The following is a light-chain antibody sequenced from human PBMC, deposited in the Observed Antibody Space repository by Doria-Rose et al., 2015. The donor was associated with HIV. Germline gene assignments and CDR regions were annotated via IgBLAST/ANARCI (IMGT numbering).Light chain of an antibody. J-gene: IGKJ1*01. CDR3: HQYASSRT. Sequence: EIVLTQSPGTLSLSPGERATLSCRASQSVSANYLAWYQQRPGQSRWLRIYGASSRATDIPDRFSGSRSGTDFTLTISRLEPEDFAVYYCHQYASSRTFGQGTKVEIK. CDR1: QSVSANY. CDR2: GAS. V-gene: IGKV3-20*01.